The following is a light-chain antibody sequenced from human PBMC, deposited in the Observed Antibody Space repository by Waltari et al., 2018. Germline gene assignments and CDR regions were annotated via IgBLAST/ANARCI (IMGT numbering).Light chain of an antibody. V-gene: IGLV2-14*04. CDR3: CSYASSTFV. Sequence: YQEHTVNYPNVMFYDVTKRRSGVSLRCSGSKSDNTSSLPISGLQAEDEADYYCCSYASSTFVFGGGTKLTVL. J-gene: IGLJ3*02. CDR2: DVT.